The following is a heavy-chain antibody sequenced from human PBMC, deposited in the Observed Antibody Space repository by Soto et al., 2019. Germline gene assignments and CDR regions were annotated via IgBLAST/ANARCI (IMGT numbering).Heavy chain of an antibody. CDR3: ARDPLRYFDWFTYGMDV. CDR2: ISSSSYI. D-gene: IGHD3-9*01. V-gene: IGHV3-21*01. Sequence: GGSLRLSCAASGFTFSSYSMNWVRQAPGKGLEWVSSISSSSYIYYADSVKGRFTISRDNAKNSLYLQMNSLRAEDTAVYYCARDPLRYFDWFTYGMDVWGQGTTVTVSS. CDR1: GFTFSSYS. J-gene: IGHJ6*02.